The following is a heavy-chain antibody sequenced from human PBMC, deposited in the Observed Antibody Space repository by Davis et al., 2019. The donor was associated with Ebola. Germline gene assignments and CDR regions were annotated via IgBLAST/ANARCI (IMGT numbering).Heavy chain of an antibody. CDR2: IYPGDSDT. J-gene: IGHJ3*02. D-gene: IGHD1-1*01. CDR3: ARPASSRSGAFDI. V-gene: IGHV5-51*01. Sequence: GEYLKISCKGSGYSFTSYWIGWVRQMPGKGLEWMGIIYPGDSDTRYSPSFQGQVIISADKPISTAYLHWSSLKASETAMYYCARPASSRSGAFDIWGQWTMVTVSS. CDR1: GYSFTSYW.